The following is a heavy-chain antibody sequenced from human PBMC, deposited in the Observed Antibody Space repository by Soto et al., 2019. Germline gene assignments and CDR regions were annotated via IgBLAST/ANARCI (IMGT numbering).Heavy chain of an antibody. V-gene: IGHV3-7*05. Sequence: GGSLILSCAASGFTFSSYWMSWVRQAPGKGLEWVANIKQDGSEKYYVDSVKGRFTISRDNAKNSLYLQMNSLRAEDTAVYYCARVEVYYHILTGYKGTGQMNWGRGTLVTVSS. CDR2: IKQDGSEK. D-gene: IGHD3-9*01. J-gene: IGHJ4*02. CDR3: ARVEVYYHILTGYKGTGQMN. CDR1: GFTFSSYW.